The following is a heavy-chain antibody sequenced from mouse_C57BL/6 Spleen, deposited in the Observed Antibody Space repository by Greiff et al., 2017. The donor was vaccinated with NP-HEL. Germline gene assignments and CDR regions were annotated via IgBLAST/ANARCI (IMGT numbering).Heavy chain of an antibody. Sequence: VQVKQSGAELVRPGASVKLSCTASGFNIKDDYMHWVKQRPEQGLEWIGWIDPENGDTEYASKFQGKATITADTSSNTAYLQLSSLTSEDTAVYYCTTPRYFDVWGTGTTVTVSS. J-gene: IGHJ1*03. CDR3: TTPRYFDV. CDR1: GFNIKDDY. V-gene: IGHV14-4*01. CDR2: IDPENGDT.